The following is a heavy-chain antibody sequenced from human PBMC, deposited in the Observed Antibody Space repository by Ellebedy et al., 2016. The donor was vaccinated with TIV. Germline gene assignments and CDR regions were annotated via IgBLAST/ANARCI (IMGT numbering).Heavy chain of an antibody. CDR1: GFSFSNFW. J-gene: IGHJ5*02. CDR2: IKTDGSET. CDR3: VGFGVFNL. V-gene: IGHV3-7*01. D-gene: IGHD3-3*01. Sequence: PGGSLRLSCAAWGFSFSNFWMSWVRRAPGKGLEWVAHIKTDGSETYYVDSVKGRFTISRENAKNALFLQMDGRRVDDSAVYYCVGFGVFNLWGQGAPVTVSS.